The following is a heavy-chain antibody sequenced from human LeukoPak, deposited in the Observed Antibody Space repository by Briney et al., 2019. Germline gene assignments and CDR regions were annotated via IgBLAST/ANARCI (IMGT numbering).Heavy chain of an antibody. CDR3: ARDIAARRVFDY. CDR2: IYYSGST. Sequence: PSQTLSLTCTVSGGSISSGDYYWSWIRQPPGKGLEWIGYIYYSGSTYYNPSLKSRVTISVDTSKNQVSLKLSSVTAADTAVYYCARDIAARRVFDYWGQGTLVTVSS. V-gene: IGHV4-30-4*08. D-gene: IGHD6-6*01. J-gene: IGHJ4*02. CDR1: GGSISSGDYY.